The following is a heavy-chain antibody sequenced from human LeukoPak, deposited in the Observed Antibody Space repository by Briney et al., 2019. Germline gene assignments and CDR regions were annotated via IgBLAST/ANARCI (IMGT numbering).Heavy chain of an antibody. D-gene: IGHD6-19*01. CDR3: ARDQRIWYSSGWPYFDY. Sequence: GASVKVSCKASGYSFTGYGISWVRQAPGQGLEWMGWISAHNGNTNYAQKLQGRVTMTTDTSTSTAYMELRSLRSDDTAVYYCARDQRIWYSSGWPYFDYWGQGTLVTVSS. CDR1: GYSFTGYG. V-gene: IGHV1-18*04. CDR2: ISAHNGNT. J-gene: IGHJ4*02.